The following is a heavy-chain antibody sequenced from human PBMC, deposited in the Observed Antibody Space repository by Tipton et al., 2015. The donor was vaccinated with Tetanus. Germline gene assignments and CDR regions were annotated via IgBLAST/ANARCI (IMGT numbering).Heavy chain of an antibody. Sequence: TLSLTCTVSGGSISSADYYWSWIRQPPGKGLEWIGYVSDSGGTYSNPSLRSRIIISVDTSKNQFSLILSSVTAADTAVYYCARATPSGSYFVRYYSMDVWGQGTTVVVSS. D-gene: IGHD3-22*01. CDR2: VSDSGGT. CDR3: ARATPSGSYFVRYYSMDV. V-gene: IGHV4-30-4*01. CDR1: GGSISSADYY. J-gene: IGHJ6*02.